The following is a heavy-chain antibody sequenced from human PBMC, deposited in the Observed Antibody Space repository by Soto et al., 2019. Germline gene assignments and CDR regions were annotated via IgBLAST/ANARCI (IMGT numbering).Heavy chain of an antibody. J-gene: IGHJ6*02. V-gene: IGHV1-69*01. CDR2: IIPISGTA. CDR1: GGTFSSYA. D-gene: IGHD2-2*01. CDR3: ARSQGSSTSLEIYYYYYYGMDV. Sequence: QVQLVQSGAEVKKPGSSVKVSCKASGGTFSSYAISWVRQAPGQGLEWMGGIIPISGTANYAQKFQGRVTITADEYTSTADMEVRSMRSEDTAVYYCARSQGSSTSLEIYYYYYYGMDVWGQGTTVTVSS.